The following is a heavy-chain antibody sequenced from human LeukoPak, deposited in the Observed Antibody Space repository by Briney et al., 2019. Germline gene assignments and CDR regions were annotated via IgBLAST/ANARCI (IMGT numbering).Heavy chain of an antibody. CDR2: LYRGGTS. J-gene: IGHJ5*02. CDR3: AGGTPGIAAAVDP. Sequence: PGGSLRLSCAASGFTVSTNYMSWVRQAPGKGLEWVSVLYRGGTSYYTDSVKGRFTISRDNSKNTLFLQMNSLRVEDTAVYYCAGGTPGIAAAVDPWGQGTLVTVSS. D-gene: IGHD6-13*01. CDR1: GFTVSTNY. V-gene: IGHV3-53*01.